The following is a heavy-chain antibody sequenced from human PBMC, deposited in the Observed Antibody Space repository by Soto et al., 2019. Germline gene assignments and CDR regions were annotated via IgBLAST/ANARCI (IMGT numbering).Heavy chain of an antibody. CDR2: INHSGST. Sequence: QVQLQQWGAGLLKPSETLSLTCAVYGGSFSGYYWSWIRQPPGKGLEWIGEINHSGSTNYNPSLKSRVTISVDTSKNQFSLKLSSVTAADTAVYYCAADYGDYVGAFDIWGQGTMVTVSS. CDR1: GGSFSGYY. J-gene: IGHJ3*02. V-gene: IGHV4-34*01. CDR3: AADYGDYVGAFDI. D-gene: IGHD4-17*01.